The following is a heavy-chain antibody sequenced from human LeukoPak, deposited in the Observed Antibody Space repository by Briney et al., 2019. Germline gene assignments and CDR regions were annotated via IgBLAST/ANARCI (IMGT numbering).Heavy chain of an antibody. V-gene: IGHV1-8*03. Sequence: ASAKVSCKASGYTFTSHDINWVRQATGQGLEWMGWMNPNSGNTGYAQKFQGRVTITRNTSISTAYMELSSLRSEDTAVYYCARSHSGSYLQNWFDPWGQGTLVTVSS. CDR2: MNPNSGNT. D-gene: IGHD1-26*01. J-gene: IGHJ5*02. CDR1: GYTFTSHD. CDR3: ARSHSGSYLQNWFDP.